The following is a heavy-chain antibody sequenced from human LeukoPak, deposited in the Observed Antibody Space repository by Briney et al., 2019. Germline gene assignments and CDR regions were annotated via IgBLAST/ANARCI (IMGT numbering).Heavy chain of an antibody. V-gene: IGHV3-23*01. CDR2: ISGDGGTT. CDR1: GFTFSTHA. CDR3: ANQYPG. J-gene: IGHJ4*02. D-gene: IGHD4-11*01. Sequence: GGSLRLSCAASGFTFSTHAMAWVRQAPGKGLDWVSAISGDGGTTYYADSVKGRLTISRDNSKNTLYLQMNSLRAEDTAVYYCANQYPGWGQGTLVTVSS.